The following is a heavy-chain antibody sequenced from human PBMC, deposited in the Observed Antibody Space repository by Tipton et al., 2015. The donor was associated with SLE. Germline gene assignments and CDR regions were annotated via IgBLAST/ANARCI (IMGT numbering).Heavy chain of an antibody. J-gene: IGHJ1*01. Sequence: SLRLSCAASGFTFSSYWMHWVRQAPGKGLEWVSAISGSGGSTYYADSVKGRFTISRDNSKNTLYLQMNSLRAEDTAVYYCAKDDYGGKHRHWGQGTLVTVSS. D-gene: IGHD4-23*01. CDR1: GFTFSSYW. CDR2: ISGSGGST. CDR3: AKDDYGGKHRH. V-gene: IGHV3-23*01.